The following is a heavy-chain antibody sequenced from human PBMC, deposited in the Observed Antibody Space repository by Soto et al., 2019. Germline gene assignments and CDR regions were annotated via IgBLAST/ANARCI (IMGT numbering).Heavy chain of an antibody. CDR1: GFTFSSYA. V-gene: IGHV3-30*04. D-gene: IGHD6-13*01. CDR2: ISLDGRNE. Sequence: GGSLRLSCVASGFTFSSYAMHWVRQAPGKGLEWVAAISLDGRNENYAASVKGRFNISRDNSKNTMYLQMNNLRAEDTAVYYCASRPIAAAGNWFDPWGQGTLVTVSS. J-gene: IGHJ5*02. CDR3: ASRPIAAAGNWFDP.